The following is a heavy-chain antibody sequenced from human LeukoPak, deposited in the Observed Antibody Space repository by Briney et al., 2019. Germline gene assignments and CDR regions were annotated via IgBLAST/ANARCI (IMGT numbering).Heavy chain of an antibody. CDR2: IHHTGST. Sequence: SETLSLTCTVSGDSVSSIYYWGWIRQSPGKGLEWIGTIHHTGSTYYKPSLESRVTISLDMSKNQFSLKLSSVTAADTAVYYCAKAGAVAAPFDYWGQGTLVTVSS. CDR3: AKAGAVAAPFDY. CDR1: GDSVSSIYY. D-gene: IGHD6-19*01. V-gene: IGHV4-38-2*02. J-gene: IGHJ4*02.